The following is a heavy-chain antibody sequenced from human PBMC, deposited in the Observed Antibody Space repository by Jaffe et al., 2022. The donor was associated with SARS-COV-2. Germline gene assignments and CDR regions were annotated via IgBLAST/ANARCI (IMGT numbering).Heavy chain of an antibody. D-gene: IGHD3-3*01. CDR3: ARQRGRITIFGPGYWFDP. V-gene: IGHV4-39*01. CDR1: GGSISSSSYY. CDR2: IYYSGST. Sequence: QLQLQESGPGLVKPSETLSLTCTVSGGSISSSSYYWGWIRQPPGKGLEWIGSIYYSGSTYYNPSLKSRVTISVDTSKNQFSLKLSSVTAADTAVYYCARQRGRITIFGPGYWFDPWGQGTLVTVSS. J-gene: IGHJ5*02.